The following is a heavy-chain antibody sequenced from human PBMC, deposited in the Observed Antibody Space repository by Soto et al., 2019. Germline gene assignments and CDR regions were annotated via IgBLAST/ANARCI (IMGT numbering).Heavy chain of an antibody. CDR2: INPSGGST. J-gene: IGHJ4*02. Sequence: GASVKVSCKASGYTFTSYYMHWVRQAPGQGLEWMGIINPSGGSTSYAQKFQGRVTMTRDTSTSTVYMELSSLRSEDTAVYYCARGGGEYYYDSSGYYYTFDYWGQGTLVTVSS. D-gene: IGHD3-22*01. CDR1: GYTFTSYY. CDR3: ARGGGEYYYDSSGYYYTFDY. V-gene: IGHV1-46*01.